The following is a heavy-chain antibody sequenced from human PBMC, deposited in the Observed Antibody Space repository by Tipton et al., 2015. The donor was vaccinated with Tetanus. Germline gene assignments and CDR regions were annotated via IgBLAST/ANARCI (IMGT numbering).Heavy chain of an antibody. CDR2: IYSSGST. J-gene: IGHJ4*02. D-gene: IGHD3-10*01. CDR1: GGSISSYY. Sequence: PGLVKPSETLSLTCTVSGGSISSYYWSWIRQPAGKGLEWIGRIYSSGSTHYNPSLKSRVTMSLDTSKTQFSLRLSSVTAADTAVYFCARGVWFGPGPKYYFDYWGQGTLVTVSS. CDR3: ARGVWFGPGPKYYFDY. V-gene: IGHV4-4*07.